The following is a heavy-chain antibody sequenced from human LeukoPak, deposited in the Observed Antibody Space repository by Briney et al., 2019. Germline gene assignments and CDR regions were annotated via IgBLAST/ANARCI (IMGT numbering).Heavy chain of an antibody. D-gene: IGHD3-10*01. V-gene: IGHV4-59*01. CDR1: GGSISSYY. CDR2: IYYSGST. J-gene: IGHJ3*02. Sequence: SETLSLTCTVSGGSISSYYWSWSRQPPGKGLEWIGYIYYSGSTNYNPSLKSRVTISVDTSKNQFSLKLSSVTAADTAVYYCARERRNYYGSGSYRAFDIWGQGTMVTVSS. CDR3: ARERRNYYGSGSYRAFDI.